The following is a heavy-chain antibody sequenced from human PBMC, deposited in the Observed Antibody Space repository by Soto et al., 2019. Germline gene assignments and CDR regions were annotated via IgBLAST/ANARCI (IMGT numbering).Heavy chain of an antibody. J-gene: IGHJ2*01. CDR2: MNPNSGKA. D-gene: IGHD2-15*01. CDR3: ARGLVVVSATYWYFDL. CDR1: GYTFTSYD. V-gene: IGHV1-8*01. Sequence: QVQLVQSGAEVKKPGASVKVSCKASGYTFTSYDINWVRQAAGQGLEWIGWMNPNSGKAVYAQKFQGRVTMAGNTSISTAYMELSSLRSDDTAVYFFARGLVVVSATYWYFDLWGRGTLVTVSS.